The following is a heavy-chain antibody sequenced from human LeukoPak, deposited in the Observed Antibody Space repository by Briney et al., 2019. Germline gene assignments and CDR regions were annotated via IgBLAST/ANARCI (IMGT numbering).Heavy chain of an antibody. V-gene: IGHV3-64*01. CDR2: ISSNGGST. CDR3: ARGGQSKYDSSGYLNYFDY. D-gene: IGHD3-22*01. Sequence: GGSLRLSCAASGFTFSSYVMYWVRQAPGKGLEYVSPISSNGGSTYYANSVKGRFTISRDNSKNTLYLQMGSLRAEDMAVYYCARGGQSKYDSSGYLNYFDYWGQGTLVTVSS. J-gene: IGHJ4*02. CDR1: GFTFSSYV.